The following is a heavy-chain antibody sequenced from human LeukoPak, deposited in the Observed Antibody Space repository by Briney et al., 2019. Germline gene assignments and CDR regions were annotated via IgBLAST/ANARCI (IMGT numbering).Heavy chain of an antibody. CDR3: ARDRGRDCSGGRCYSEWFDP. V-gene: IGHV1-18*04. J-gene: IGHJ5*02. CDR1: GCTFTSYG. Sequence: ASVKVSCKASGCTFTSYGISWVRQAPGQGLEWMGWISAYNGNTNYEQKLQGRVTMTIDTSTSTAYMELRSLKSDDTAVYYCARDRGRDCSGGRCYSEWFDPWGQGTLVTVSS. D-gene: IGHD2-15*01. CDR2: ISAYNGNT.